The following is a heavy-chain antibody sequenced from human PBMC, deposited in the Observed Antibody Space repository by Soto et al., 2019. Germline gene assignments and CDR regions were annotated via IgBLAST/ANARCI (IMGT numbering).Heavy chain of an antibody. CDR2: ISGSDGST. CDR1: GFIFSSYA. Sequence: PGGSLRLSCAASGFIFSSYAMSWVRQAPGKGLEWVSAISGSDGSTYYADSVKGQFTISRDNSRNTLYLQMNSLRAEDTAVYYCAKDGVAHIPLYTSGSSYDHWGQGTLVTVSS. D-gene: IGHD3-22*01. J-gene: IGHJ4*02. CDR3: AKDGVAHIPLYTSGSSYDH. V-gene: IGHV3-23*01.